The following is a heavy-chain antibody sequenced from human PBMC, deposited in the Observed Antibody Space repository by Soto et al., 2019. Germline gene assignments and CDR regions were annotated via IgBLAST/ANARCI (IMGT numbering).Heavy chain of an antibody. CDR1: GFTFSSYA. V-gene: IGHV3-30-3*01. CDR2: ISYDGSNK. D-gene: IGHD6-19*01. Sequence: GGSLRLSCAASGFTFSSYAMHWVRQAPGKGLEWVAVISYDGSNKYYADSVKGRFTISRDNSKNTLYLQMNSLRAEETAVYYCARETGSGDAFDIWGQGTMVTVSS. J-gene: IGHJ3*02. CDR3: ARETGSGDAFDI.